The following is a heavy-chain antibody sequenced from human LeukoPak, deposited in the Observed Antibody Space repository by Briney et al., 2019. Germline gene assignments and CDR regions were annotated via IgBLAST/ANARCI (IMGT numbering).Heavy chain of an antibody. CDR2: INHSGST. Sequence: SETLSLTCAVYGGSFSGYYWSWIRQPPGKGLEWIGEINHSGSTNYNPSLKSRVTISVDTSKNQFSLKLSSVTAADTAVYYCARDNRRGSGNYYYYYMDVWGKGTTVTISS. D-gene: IGHD2-15*01. V-gene: IGHV4-34*01. CDR3: ARDNRRGSGNYYYYYMDV. J-gene: IGHJ6*03. CDR1: GGSFSGYY.